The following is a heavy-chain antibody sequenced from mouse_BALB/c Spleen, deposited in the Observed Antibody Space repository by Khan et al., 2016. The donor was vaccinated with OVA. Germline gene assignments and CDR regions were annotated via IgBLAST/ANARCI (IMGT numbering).Heavy chain of an antibody. D-gene: IGHD1-1*01. CDR2: ISSGSSTI. CDR1: GFTFSGFG. CDR3: ARSDYYGVAY. Sequence: EVELVESGGGLVQPGGPRKLSCAASGFTFSGFGMHWVRQAPEKGLEWVAYISSGSSTIYYADTLKGRFTISRDNPKNTLFLQMTSLRSEDMATYYCARSDYYGVAYWGQGTLVTVSA. V-gene: IGHV5-17*02. J-gene: IGHJ3*01.